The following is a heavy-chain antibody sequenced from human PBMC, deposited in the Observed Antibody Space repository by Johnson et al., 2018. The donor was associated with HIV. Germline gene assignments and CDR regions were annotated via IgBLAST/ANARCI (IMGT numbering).Heavy chain of an antibody. Sequence: VLLVESGGGLVQPGGSLRLSCAASGFTFSSYWMSWVRQAPGKGLEWVANIKQDGSEKYYVDSVKGRFTISRDNAKNSLYLQMNRLRADDTAVYYCAGGRGWVTLNAFDMWGQGTLVTVSS. CDR2: IKQDGSEK. J-gene: IGHJ3*02. CDR3: AGGRGWVTLNAFDM. V-gene: IGHV3-7*02. D-gene: IGHD4-23*01. CDR1: GFTFSSYW.